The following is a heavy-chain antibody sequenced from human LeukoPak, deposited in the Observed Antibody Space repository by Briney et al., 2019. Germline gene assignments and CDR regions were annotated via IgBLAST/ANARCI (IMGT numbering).Heavy chain of an antibody. CDR2: ISGSGVST. D-gene: IGHD3-22*01. CDR3: AKQDSSGYYSYFGY. CDR1: GFTFSSYA. J-gene: IGHJ4*02. Sequence: PGGSLRLSCAASGFTFSSYAMSWVRQAPGEGLEWVSAISGSGVSTSYADSVKGRFTISRDNSKNTLYLQMNSLRAEDTAVYYCAKQDSSGYYSYFGYWGQGTLVTVSS. V-gene: IGHV3-23*01.